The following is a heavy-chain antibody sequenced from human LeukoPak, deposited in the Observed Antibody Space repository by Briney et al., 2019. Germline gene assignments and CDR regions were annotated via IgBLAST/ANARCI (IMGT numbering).Heavy chain of an antibody. CDR2: I. J-gene: IGHJ4*02. CDR1: GFIFSDYY. CDR3: ARRGSQLVYDY. V-gene: IGHV3-11*04. D-gene: IGHD2-2*02. Sequence: GGSLRLSCAASGFIFSDYYMSWVRQAPGKGLEWLSYIDSVKGRFTISRDNAKNSLHLQMDSLRAEDTAVYYCARRGSQLVYDYWGQGILVTVSS.